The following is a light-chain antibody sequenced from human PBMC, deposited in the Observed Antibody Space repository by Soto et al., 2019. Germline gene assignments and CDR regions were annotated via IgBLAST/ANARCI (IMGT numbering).Light chain of an antibody. V-gene: IGLV1-40*01. Sequence: QSVLTQPPSVSGAPGQRVTISCTGSSPNIGAGYDVHWYQQVPGTAPKLLIYGNINRPSGVPDRFSGSKSGTSASLAITGLQADDEADYYCQSYDSSLTVVFGGGTKVTVL. CDR2: GNI. CDR3: QSYDSSLTVV. J-gene: IGLJ2*01. CDR1: SPNIGAGYD.